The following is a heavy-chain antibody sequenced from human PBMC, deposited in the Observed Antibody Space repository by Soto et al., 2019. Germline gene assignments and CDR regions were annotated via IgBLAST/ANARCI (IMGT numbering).Heavy chain of an antibody. J-gene: IGHJ6*02. CDR3: ARPAATVIFYSGMDV. CDR2: ISFDGSNE. CDR1: GFTFSDYA. D-gene: IGHD4-17*01. V-gene: IGHV3-30-3*01. Sequence: QVQLVEFGGGVVQPGRSLRLSCEASGFTFSDYAMHWVRQAPGKGLEWVAIISFDGSNEHYADSVQGRFTISRDNSENTLYLQMNSLRADDTAVYYCARPAATVIFYSGMDVWGQGTTVTVSS.